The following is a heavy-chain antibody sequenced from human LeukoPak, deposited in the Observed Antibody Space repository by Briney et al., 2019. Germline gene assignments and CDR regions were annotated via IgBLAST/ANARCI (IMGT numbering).Heavy chain of an antibody. V-gene: IGHV1-69*05. CDR3: ARDVDPVASNFGY. Sequence: SVKVSCKASGGTFSNCAISWVRQAPGQGLEWMGRIIPIFGTTNYAQKFQGRVTITTDESTSTAYMELRSLRSDDTAVYYCARDVDPVASNFGYWGQGTLVTVSS. J-gene: IGHJ4*02. D-gene: IGHD5-12*01. CDR1: GGTFSNCA. CDR2: IIPIFGTT.